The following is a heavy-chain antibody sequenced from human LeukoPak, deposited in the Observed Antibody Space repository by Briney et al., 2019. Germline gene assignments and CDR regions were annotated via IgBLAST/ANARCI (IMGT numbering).Heavy chain of an antibody. CDR1: GFTFSSYS. Sequence: GGSLRLSCAASGFTFSSYSMNWVRQAPGKGLEWVSSTSSSSSYIYYADSVKGRFTISRDNAKNSLYLQMNSLRAEDTAVYYCARGASGPGVATIVYWGQGTLVTVSS. V-gene: IGHV3-21*01. CDR2: TSSSSSYI. J-gene: IGHJ4*02. D-gene: IGHD5-12*01. CDR3: ARGASGPGVATIVY.